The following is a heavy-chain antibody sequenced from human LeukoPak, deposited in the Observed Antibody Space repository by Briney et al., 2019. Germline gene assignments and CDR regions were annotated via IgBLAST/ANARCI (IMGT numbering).Heavy chain of an antibody. CDR1: GFTFSSYS. Sequence: GGSLRLSCAASGFTFSSYSMNWVRQAPGKGLEWVPYISSSSSTIYYADSVKGRFTISRDNSKNTLYLQMNSLRAEDTAVYYCARDSSYGDYLDYWGQGTLVTVSS. D-gene: IGHD4-17*01. V-gene: IGHV3-48*01. CDR3: ARDSSYGDYLDY. J-gene: IGHJ4*02. CDR2: ISSSSSTI.